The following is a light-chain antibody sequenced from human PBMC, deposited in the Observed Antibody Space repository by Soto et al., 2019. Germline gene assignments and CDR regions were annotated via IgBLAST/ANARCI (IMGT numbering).Light chain of an antibody. Sequence: EIVMTQSPATVSVSPGERATLSCRASQSVSSNLAWYQQKPGQAPRLLIYGAFNRATGIPARFSGSGSGADFTLTISSLEPEDFAVYYCQQYGSSPRTFGQGTKVDIK. V-gene: IGKV3D-15*01. CDR1: QSVSSN. CDR3: QQYGSSPRT. J-gene: IGKJ1*01. CDR2: GAF.